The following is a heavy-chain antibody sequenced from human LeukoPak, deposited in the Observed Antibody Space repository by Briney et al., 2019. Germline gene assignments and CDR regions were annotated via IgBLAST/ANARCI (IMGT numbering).Heavy chain of an antibody. V-gene: IGHV1-24*01. Sequence: PEASVKVSCKVSGYTLTELSMHWVRQAPGKGLEWMGGFDPEDGETIYAQKFQGRVTMTEDTSTDTAYMELSSLRSEDTAVYYCATYQPSIVGAAPFDYRGQGTLVTVSS. CDR3: ATYQPSIVGAAPFDY. D-gene: IGHD1-26*01. CDR1: GYTLTELS. CDR2: FDPEDGET. J-gene: IGHJ4*02.